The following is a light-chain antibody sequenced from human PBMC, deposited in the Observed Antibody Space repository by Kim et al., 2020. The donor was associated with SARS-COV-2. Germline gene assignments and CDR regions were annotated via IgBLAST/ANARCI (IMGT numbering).Light chain of an antibody. J-gene: IGLJ2*01. CDR1: SLRSYY. CDR2: GKN. CDR3: NSRDSSGNHLV. Sequence: ALGKTVRITCQGDSLRSYYASWYQQKPGQAHVLVIYGKNNRPSGIPDRFSGSSSGNTASLTITGAQAEDEADYYCNSRDSSGNHLVFGGGTQLTVL. V-gene: IGLV3-19*01.